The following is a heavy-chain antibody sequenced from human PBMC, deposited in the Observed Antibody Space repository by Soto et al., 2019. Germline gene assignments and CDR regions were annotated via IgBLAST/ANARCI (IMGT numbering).Heavy chain of an antibody. D-gene: IGHD2-2*01. J-gene: IGHJ5*02. V-gene: IGHV3-66*01. Sequence: EDQLVESGGGLVQPGGSLRLSCAASGFTVSYNYMSWVRQAPGKGLEWVSVIYSDGNTYYAESVKGRFTISRDNSKNTLYLQMNSLRVEDTAVYYCARDQGYCTTTSCYGDGWFDPWGQGTLVTVSS. CDR2: IYSDGNT. CDR3: ARDQGYCTTTSCYGDGWFDP. CDR1: GFTVSYNY.